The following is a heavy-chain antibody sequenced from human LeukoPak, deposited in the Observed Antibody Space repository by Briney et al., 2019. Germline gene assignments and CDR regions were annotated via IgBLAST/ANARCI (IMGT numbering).Heavy chain of an antibody. Sequence: GGSLRLSCAASGFTFSSYGMHWVRQAPGKGLEWVAVIWYDGSNKYYADSVKGRFTISRDNSKNTLYLQMNSLRAEDTAVYYCARSIAAPIEHFDHWGQGTLVTVSS. V-gene: IGHV3-33*01. CDR2: IWYDGSNK. D-gene: IGHD6-6*01. CDR1: GFTFSSYG. J-gene: IGHJ4*02. CDR3: ARSIAAPIEHFDH.